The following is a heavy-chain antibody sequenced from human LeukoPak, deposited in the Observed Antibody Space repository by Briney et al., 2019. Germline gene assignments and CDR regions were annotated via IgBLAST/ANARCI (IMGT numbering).Heavy chain of an antibody. D-gene: IGHD2-2*01. CDR3: AKDSGSYCSSTSCFLFDY. V-gene: IGHV3-23*01. J-gene: IGHJ4*02. Sequence: GGSLRLSCAASGFTFSSYAMSWARQAPGKGLERVSAISGSGGSTYYADSVKGRFTISRDNSKNTLYLQMNSLRAEDTAVYYCAKDSGSYCSSTSCFLFDYWGQGTLVTVSS. CDR2: ISGSGGST. CDR1: GFTFSSYA.